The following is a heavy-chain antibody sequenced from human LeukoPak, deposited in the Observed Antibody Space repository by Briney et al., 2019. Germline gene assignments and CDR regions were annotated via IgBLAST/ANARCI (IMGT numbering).Heavy chain of an antibody. CDR2: INPNSGGT. CDR3: ARDSSTWSEGLNWFDP. V-gene: IGHV1-2*06. D-gene: IGHD6-13*01. CDR1: GYTFTGYY. Sequence: ASVKVSCKASGYTFTGYYMHWVRQAPGQGLEWMGRINPNSGGTKYAQKFQGRVTMTTDTSTSIAYMELRSLRSDDTALYYCARDSSTWSEGLNWFDPWGQGTLVTVSS. J-gene: IGHJ5*02.